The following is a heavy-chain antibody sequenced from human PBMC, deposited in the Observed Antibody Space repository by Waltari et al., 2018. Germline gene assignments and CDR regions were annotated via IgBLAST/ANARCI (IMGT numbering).Heavy chain of an antibody. D-gene: IGHD6-13*01. V-gene: IGHV3-30*01. CDR2: ISYDGSNK. CDR3: ASRGLQQLATFDY. CDR1: GFTFSSYA. Sequence: QVQLVESGGGVVQPGRSLRLSCAASGFTFSSYAMHWVRRAPGKGLEWVAVISYDGSNKYYADSVKGRFTISRDNSKNTLYLQMNSLRAEDTAVYYCASRGLQQLATFDYWGQGTLVTVSS. J-gene: IGHJ4*02.